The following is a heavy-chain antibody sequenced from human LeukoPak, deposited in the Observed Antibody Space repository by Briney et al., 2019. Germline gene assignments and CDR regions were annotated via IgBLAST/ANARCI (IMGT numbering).Heavy chain of an antibody. CDR1: GGSISSSNW. Sequence: SETLSLTCAVSGGSISSSNWWSWVRQPPGKGPEWIGEIYHSGSTNYNPSLKSRVTISVDKSKNQFSLKLSSVTAADTAVYYCARDRAAAEDYYYYGMDVWGKGTTVTVSS. J-gene: IGHJ6*04. V-gene: IGHV4-4*02. D-gene: IGHD6-13*01. CDR3: ARDRAAAEDYYYYGMDV. CDR2: IYHSGST.